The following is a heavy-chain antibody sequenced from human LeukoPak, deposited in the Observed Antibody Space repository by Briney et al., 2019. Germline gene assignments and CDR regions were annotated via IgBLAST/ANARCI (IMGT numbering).Heavy chain of an antibody. CDR3: ARDEGNNHVTTFDY. CDR1: GGTFSSYA. J-gene: IGHJ4*02. V-gene: IGHV1-18*01. Sequence: ASVKVSCKASGGTFSSYAISWVRQAPGQGLEWMGWISAYNGNTNYAQKLQGRVTMTTDTSTSTAYMELRSLRSDDTAVYYCARDEGNNHVTTFDYWGQGTLVTVSS. CDR2: ISAYNGNT. D-gene: IGHD1-20*01.